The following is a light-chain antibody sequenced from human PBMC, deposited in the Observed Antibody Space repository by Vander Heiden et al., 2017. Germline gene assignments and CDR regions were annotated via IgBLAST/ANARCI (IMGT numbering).Light chain of an antibody. Sequence: QPPSASGSPGQSVTISCTGTSSDVGGYNYVSWYQQHPGKAPKLMIYEVSKRPSGVPDRFSGSKSGNTASLTVSGLQAEDEADYYCSSYAGSNNPVFGGGTKLTVL. J-gene: IGLJ2*01. CDR1: SSDVGGYNY. V-gene: IGLV2-8*01. CDR3: SSYAGSNNPV. CDR2: EVS.